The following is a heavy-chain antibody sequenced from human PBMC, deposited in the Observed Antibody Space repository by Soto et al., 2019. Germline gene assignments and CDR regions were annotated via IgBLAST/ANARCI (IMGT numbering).Heavy chain of an antibody. Sequence: QVQLVQSGAEVKQPGSSVKVSCKASADTFSSSAFSWVRQAPGQGLEWMGGISTFFHAANYAQRFQGRVTITADEFTSTVYMAMSSMRSGDTGLYDCARDLISNYRYYSMDVWGHVKKVAVSS. V-gene: IGHV1-69*01. J-gene: IGHJ6*02. CDR2: ISTFFHAA. CDR3: ARDLISNYRYYSMDV. CDR1: ADTFSSSA.